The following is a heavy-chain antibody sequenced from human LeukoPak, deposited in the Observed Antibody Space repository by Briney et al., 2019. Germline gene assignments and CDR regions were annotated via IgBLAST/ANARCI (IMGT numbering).Heavy chain of an antibody. CDR2: MNPNSGNT. J-gene: IGHJ5*02. V-gene: IGHV1-8*02. Sequence: ASVKVSCKASGGTFSSYAISWARQATGQGLEWMGWMNPNSGNTGYAQKFQGRVTMTRNTSISTAYMELSSLRSEDTAVYYCARYRPTRLRGNWFDPWAREPWSPSPQ. D-gene: IGHD5/OR15-5a*01. CDR1: GGTFSSYA. CDR3: ARYRPTRLRGNWFDP.